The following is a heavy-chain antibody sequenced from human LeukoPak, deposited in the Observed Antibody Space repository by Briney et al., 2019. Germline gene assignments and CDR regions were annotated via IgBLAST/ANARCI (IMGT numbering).Heavy chain of an antibody. Sequence: PGGSLRLSCAASGFTFSSYAMNWVRQAPGKGLEWVSAISGSGSSTYYAASVKGRFSISRDNSKNTVYLQMNSLRAEDTAVYYCARELREHGVFDIWGQGTMVTVSS. J-gene: IGHJ3*02. V-gene: IGHV3-23*01. CDR3: ARELREHGVFDI. CDR2: ISGSGSST. CDR1: GFTFSSYA. D-gene: IGHD1-26*01.